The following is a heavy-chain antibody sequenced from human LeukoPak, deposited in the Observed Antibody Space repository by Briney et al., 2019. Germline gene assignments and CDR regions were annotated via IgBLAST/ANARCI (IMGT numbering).Heavy chain of an antibody. CDR1: GFSLRTSGVG. CDR3: AHYGDYRFMYYFDY. Sequence: SGPTLVKPTQPLTLTCTFSGFSLRTSGVGVGWIRQPPGKALEWLALIYWNDDNRYSPSLRTRLTITKDTSKNHVVLTMTNMDPVDTATYYCAHYGDYRFMYYFDYWGQGTLVTVSS. D-gene: IGHD4-17*01. CDR2: IYWNDDN. V-gene: IGHV2-5*01. J-gene: IGHJ4*02.